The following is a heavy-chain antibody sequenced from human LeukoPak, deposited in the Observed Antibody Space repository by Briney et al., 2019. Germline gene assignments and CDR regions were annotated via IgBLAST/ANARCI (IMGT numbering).Heavy chain of an antibody. CDR3: ARSGVRGVIRYYYYMDV. Sequence: GGSLRLSCAASGFTFSSYAMHWVRQAPGKGLEWVANIKQDGSEKYYVDSVKGRFPISRDNAKNSLYLQMNSLRAEDTAVYYCARSGVRGVIRYYYYMDVWGKGTTVTISS. V-gene: IGHV3-7*01. CDR2: IKQDGSEK. CDR1: GFTFSSYA. J-gene: IGHJ6*03. D-gene: IGHD3-10*01.